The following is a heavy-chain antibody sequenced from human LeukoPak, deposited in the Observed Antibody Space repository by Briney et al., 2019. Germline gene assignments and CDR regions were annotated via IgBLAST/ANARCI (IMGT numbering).Heavy chain of an antibody. V-gene: IGHV3-9*01. CDR3: VGSGGWPGY. CDR1: GFTFDDYA. J-gene: IGHJ4*02. Sequence: GGSLRLSCAASGFTFDDYAMHWVRQAPGKGLEWVSGISWNSGSIGYADSVKGRFTISRDNAKNTLYLQMNSLRVDDTAVYYCVGSGGWPGYWGQGTLVTVSS. D-gene: IGHD6-19*01. CDR2: ISWNSGSI.